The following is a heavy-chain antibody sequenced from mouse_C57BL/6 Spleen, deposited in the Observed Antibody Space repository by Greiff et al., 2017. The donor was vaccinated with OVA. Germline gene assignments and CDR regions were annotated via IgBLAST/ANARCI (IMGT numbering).Heavy chain of an antibody. Sequence: QVQLQQSGAELVRPGTSVKLSCKASGYTFTSYWMHWVKQRPGQGLEWIGVIDPSDSYTNYNQKFKGKATLTVDTSSSTAYMQLSSLTSEDSAVYYCAREGGTGRYFDVWGTGTTVTVSS. CDR1: GYTFTSYW. CDR3: AREGGTGRYFDV. D-gene: IGHD3-3*01. J-gene: IGHJ1*03. V-gene: IGHV1-59*01. CDR2: IDPSDSYT.